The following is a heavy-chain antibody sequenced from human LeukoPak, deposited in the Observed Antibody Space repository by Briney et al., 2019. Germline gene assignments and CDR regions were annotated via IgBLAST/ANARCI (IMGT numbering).Heavy chain of an antibody. CDR1: GFTFSSYE. CDR2: ISSSGSTI. J-gene: IGHJ5*02. CDR3: ARDGGYCSSTSCYKWFDP. D-gene: IGHD2-2*02. Sequence: PGGSLRLSCAASGFTFSSYEMNWVRQAPGKGLEWVSYISSSGSTIYYADSVKGRFTISRDNAKNSLYLQMNSLRAEDTAFYHCARDGGYCSSTSCYKWFDPWGQGTLVTVSS. V-gene: IGHV3-48*03.